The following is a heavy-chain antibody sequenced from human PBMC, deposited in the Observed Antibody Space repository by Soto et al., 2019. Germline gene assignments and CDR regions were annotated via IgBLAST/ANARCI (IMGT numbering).Heavy chain of an antibody. Sequence: EVQLVESGGDLVKPGGSLRLSCAASEFTFANAWISWVHQAPGKGLEWVGRIKSKADGGTTDYAAPVKGRFTISRDESQNTLYLQMNSLKTEDTAVYYCTSLYYGHWGQGTLVTVSS. V-gene: IGHV3-15*01. CDR2: IKSKADGGTT. J-gene: IGHJ4*02. D-gene: IGHD4-17*01. CDR3: TSLYYGH. CDR1: EFTFANAW.